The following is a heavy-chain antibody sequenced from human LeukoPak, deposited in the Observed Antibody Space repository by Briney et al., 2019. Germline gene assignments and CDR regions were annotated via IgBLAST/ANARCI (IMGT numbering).Heavy chain of an antibody. J-gene: IGHJ5*02. CDR2: IYYSGST. CDR1: GGSISSYY. Sequence: PSETLSLTCTVSGGSISSYYWSWIRQPPGKGLEWIGYIYYSGSTNYNPSLKSRVTISVDTSKNQFSLKLSSVTAADTAVYYCARWYKYSSPWSPVNWFDPWGQGTLVTVSS. CDR3: ARWYKYSSPWSPVNWFDP. D-gene: IGHD6-6*01. V-gene: IGHV4-59*01.